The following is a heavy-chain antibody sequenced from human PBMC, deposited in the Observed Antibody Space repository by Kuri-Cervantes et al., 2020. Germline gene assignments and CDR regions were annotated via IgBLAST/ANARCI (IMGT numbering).Heavy chain of an antibody. V-gene: IGHV4-59*01. Sequence: ESLKISCTVSGGSINSFYWSWIRQPPGKGLEWIGYIYHSGSSYYNPSLKSRVTISVDMSKNQFSLQLTSVTTADTAVYYCARGWGEPGGGYYFYHMDVWGRGTTVTVSS. CDR2: IYHSGSS. J-gene: IGHJ6*03. CDR3: ARGWGEPGGGYYFYHMDV. D-gene: IGHD1-14*01. CDR1: GGSINSFY.